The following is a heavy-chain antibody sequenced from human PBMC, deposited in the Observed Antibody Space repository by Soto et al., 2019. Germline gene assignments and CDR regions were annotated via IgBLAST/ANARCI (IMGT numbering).Heavy chain of an antibody. J-gene: IGHJ4*02. V-gene: IGHV3-30*18. D-gene: IGHD3-16*01. CDR1: GFSFGAYG. CDR3: AKVSVGYVDPNLGLAEAY. Sequence: QVQLVESGGGAAQPGTSLTLSCAASGFSFGAYGMHWVRQAPGTGLEWVAVVSADGNRQLYADSVRGRFTISRDNSKNTVHLQMNSLRSDDTAMYYCAKVSVGYVDPNLGLAEAYWGQGARVTVSS. CDR2: VSADGNRQ.